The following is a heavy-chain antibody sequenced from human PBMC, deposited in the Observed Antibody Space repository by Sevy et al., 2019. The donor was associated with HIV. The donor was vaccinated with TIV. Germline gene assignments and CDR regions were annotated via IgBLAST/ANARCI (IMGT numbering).Heavy chain of an antibody. CDR1: GFTFSVYW. CDR2: MKEDGSEK. J-gene: IGHJ4*02. CDR3: VGEGVGGYSYSLDY. Sequence: GGSLRLSCAASGFTFSVYWMSWVRQAPGKGLEWVATMKEDGSEKYYVDSVKGRFTISRDNAKNSLYLQMNSVGAEDTAVYYCVGEGVGGYSYSLDYWGQGTLVTVSS. V-gene: IGHV3-7*01. D-gene: IGHD5-18*01.